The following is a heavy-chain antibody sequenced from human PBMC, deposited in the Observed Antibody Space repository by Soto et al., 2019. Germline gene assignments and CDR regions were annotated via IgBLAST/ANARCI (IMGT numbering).Heavy chain of an antibody. CDR2: INHSGST. CDR1: GGSFSGYY. J-gene: IGHJ6*02. D-gene: IGHD3-10*01. V-gene: IGHV4-34*01. CDR3: ARGLPGGSGVRGVISYMGYYGMDV. Sequence: LSLTCAVYGGSFSGYYWSWIRQPPGKGLEWIGEINHSGSTNYNPSLKSRVTISVDTSKNQFSLKLSSVTAADTAVYYCARGLPGGSGVRGVISYMGYYGMDVWGQGTTVTVSS.